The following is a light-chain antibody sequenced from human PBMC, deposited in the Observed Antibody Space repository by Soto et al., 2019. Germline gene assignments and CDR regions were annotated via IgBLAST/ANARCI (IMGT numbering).Light chain of an antibody. CDR3: CSYAGSSTSYV. Sequence: QSALTQPASVSGSPGQSITISCTGTSSDVGSYNLVSWYQQHPGKAPKLMIYEGSKRPSGVSNRFSGSKSGNTASLTISGLQAEDEADYYCCSYAGSSTSYVFGGGTKVTVL. J-gene: IGLJ3*02. CDR2: EGS. CDR1: SSDVGSYNL. V-gene: IGLV2-23*01.